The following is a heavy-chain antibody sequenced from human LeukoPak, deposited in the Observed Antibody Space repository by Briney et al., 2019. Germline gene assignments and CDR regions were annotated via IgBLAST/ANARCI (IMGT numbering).Heavy chain of an antibody. D-gene: IGHD6-6*01. CDR3: ARDGQQLVHDAFDI. CDR2: INSDGSST. J-gene: IGHJ3*02. CDR1: GFTFSTYW. Sequence: GGSLRLSCAASGFTFSTYWMSWVRQAPGKGLVWVSRINSDGSSTSYADSVKGRFTISRDNAKNTLYLQMNSLRAEDTAVYYCARDGQQLVHDAFDIWGQGTMVTVSS. V-gene: IGHV3-74*01.